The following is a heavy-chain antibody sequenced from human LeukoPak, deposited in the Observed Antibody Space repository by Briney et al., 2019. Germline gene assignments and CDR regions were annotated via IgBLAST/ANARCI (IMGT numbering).Heavy chain of an antibody. CDR1: GFTVSSNY. D-gene: IGHD6-13*01. J-gene: IGHJ6*03. Sequence: GGSLRLSCAASGFTVSSNYMSWVRQAPGKGLEWVSVIYSGGSTYYADSVKGRFTISRDNSKNTLYLQMNSLRAEDTAVYYCARGRYSSSWYVRYYMDVWGKGTTVTVSS. V-gene: IGHV3-53*01. CDR2: IYSGGST. CDR3: ARGRYSSSWYVRYYMDV.